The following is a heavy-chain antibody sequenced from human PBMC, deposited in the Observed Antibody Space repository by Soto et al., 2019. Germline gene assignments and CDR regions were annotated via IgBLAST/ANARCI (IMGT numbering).Heavy chain of an antibody. J-gene: IGHJ4*02. CDR3: ASYYYDSSGYYYVPGVY. V-gene: IGHV4-39*01. D-gene: IGHD3-22*01. CDR2: IYYSGST. CDR1: GGSISSSSYY. Sequence: PSETLCLTCTVSGGSISSSSYYWGWIRQPPGKGLEWIGSIYYSGSTYYNPSLKSRVTISVDTSKNQFSLKLSSVTAADTAVYYCASYYYDSSGYYYVPGVYWGQGTLVTVS.